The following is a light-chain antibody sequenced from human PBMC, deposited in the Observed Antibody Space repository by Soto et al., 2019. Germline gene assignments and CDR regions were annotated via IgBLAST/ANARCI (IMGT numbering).Light chain of an antibody. CDR3: QQYGSSVT. J-gene: IGKJ4*01. Sequence: EIVMTQSPATLSVSPGERATLSCRASQSVSSNLAWYQQKPGQAPSLLIYGASTRATGTPARFSGSGSGTEFTLTISRLEPEDFAVYYCQQYGSSVTFGRGTKVDIK. V-gene: IGKV3-15*01. CDR1: QSVSSN. CDR2: GAS.